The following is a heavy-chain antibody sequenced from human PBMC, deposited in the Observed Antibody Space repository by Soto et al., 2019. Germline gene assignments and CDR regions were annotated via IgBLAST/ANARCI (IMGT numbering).Heavy chain of an antibody. CDR3: ARGPSPPYDSSGYYPFDY. V-gene: IGHV3-20*04. CDR2: INWNGGST. J-gene: IGHJ4*02. D-gene: IGHD3-22*01. CDR1: GFTFDDYG. Sequence: GGSLRLSCAASGFTFDDYGMSWVRQAPGKGLEWVSGINWNGGSTGYADSVKGRFTISRDNAKNSLYLQMNSLRAEDTALYYCARGPSPPYDSSGYYPFDYWGQGTLVTVSS.